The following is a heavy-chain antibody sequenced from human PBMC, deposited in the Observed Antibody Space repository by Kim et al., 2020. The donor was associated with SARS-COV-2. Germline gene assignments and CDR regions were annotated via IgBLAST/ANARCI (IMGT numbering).Heavy chain of an antibody. J-gene: IGHJ4*02. V-gene: IGHV1-69*04. CDR3: ARDFGYYYGSGSYPNDY. D-gene: IGHD3-10*01. Sequence: FQGRVTITADKSTSTAYMELSSLRSEDTAVYYCARDFGYYYGSGSYPNDYWGQGTLVTVSS.